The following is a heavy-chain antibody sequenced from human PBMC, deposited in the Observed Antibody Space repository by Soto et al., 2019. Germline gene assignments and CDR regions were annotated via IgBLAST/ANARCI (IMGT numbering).Heavy chain of an antibody. Sequence: PGGSLRLSCAGTGFTFSSFGMHWVRQAPGKGLEWVAVISSGGGLKYDADSVKGRFTISRDNSKNTLYLQMNSLRAEDTAIYYCAKETHSNGYGSYFDYWGQGVLVTVSS. J-gene: IGHJ4*02. D-gene: IGHD3-22*01. CDR2: ISSGGGLK. V-gene: IGHV3-30*18. CDR3: AKETHSNGYGSYFDY. CDR1: GFTFSSFG.